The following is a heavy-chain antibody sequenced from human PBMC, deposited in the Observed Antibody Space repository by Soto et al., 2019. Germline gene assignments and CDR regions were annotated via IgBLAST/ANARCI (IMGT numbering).Heavy chain of an antibody. D-gene: IGHD5-18*01. CDR1: GYTFTGYY. Sequence: GASVKVSCKASGYTFTGYYMHWVRQAPGQGLEWMGWINPSGGSTSYGQKFQGRVTMTRDTSTSTVYMELNSLRSEHTAVYYCARDGGVDTAMVTDGFDPWGQGTLVTSPQ. CDR2: INPSGGST. CDR3: ARDGGVDTAMVTDGFDP. V-gene: IGHV1-46*01. J-gene: IGHJ5*02.